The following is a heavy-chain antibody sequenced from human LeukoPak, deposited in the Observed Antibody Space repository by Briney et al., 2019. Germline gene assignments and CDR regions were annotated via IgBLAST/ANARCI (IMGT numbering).Heavy chain of an antibody. D-gene: IGHD6-13*01. CDR2: VSGSGGST. V-gene: IGHV3-23*01. Sequence: PGGSLRLSCAASGFTFRTYAMSWVRQAPGKGLEWVSTVSGSGGSTYYADSVKGRFTISRDNSKNTLYLQVNSLRAEDTAIYYCASLVTASGGYWGQGTLVTVSS. CDR1: GFTFRTYA. CDR3: ASLVTASGGY. J-gene: IGHJ4*02.